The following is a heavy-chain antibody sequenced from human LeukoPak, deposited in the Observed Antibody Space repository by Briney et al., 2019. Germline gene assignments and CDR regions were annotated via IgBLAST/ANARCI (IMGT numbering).Heavy chain of an antibody. J-gene: IGHJ4*02. CDR3: AKGAQYSSGWYGDYFDY. CDR1: GFTFDDYA. V-gene: IGHV3-9*01. Sequence: GGSLRLSCAASGFTFDDYAMHWVRQAPGKGLEWVSGISWNSGSIGYADSVKGRFTISRDNAKNSLYLQMNSLRAEDTALYYCAKGAQYSSGWYGDYFDYWGQGTLVTVSS. D-gene: IGHD6-19*01. CDR2: ISWNSGSI.